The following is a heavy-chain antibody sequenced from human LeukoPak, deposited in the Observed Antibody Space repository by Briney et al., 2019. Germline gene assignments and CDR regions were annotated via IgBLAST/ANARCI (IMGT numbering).Heavy chain of an antibody. D-gene: IGHD6-13*01. CDR1: GFTFNTYA. V-gene: IGHV3-23*01. J-gene: IGHJ3*02. CDR2: ISGGGATS. Sequence: PGGSLRLSCAASGFTFNTYAMSWVRQAPGKGLEWVSAISGGGATSYYADSVEGRFTISRDNSKNTLYLQMNSLRAEDTAIYYCAKDGSSGIAATADAFDIWGQGTMGTVSS. CDR3: AKDGSSGIAATADAFDI.